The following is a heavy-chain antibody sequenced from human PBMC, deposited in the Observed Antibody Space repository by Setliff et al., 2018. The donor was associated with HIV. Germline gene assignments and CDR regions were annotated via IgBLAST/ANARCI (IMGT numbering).Heavy chain of an antibody. CDR2: IYYSGST. Sequence: PSETLSLTCTVSGRSISSGGSCWSWVRQNPGKGLEWIGYIYYSGSTYYNPSLKSRLTISVDTSKNQFSLKLSSVTAADTAVYYCARDLYYYDSSSYLRWYFDLWGRGTLVTVSS. D-gene: IGHD3-22*01. CDR1: GRSISSGGSC. V-gene: IGHV4-31*03. J-gene: IGHJ2*01. CDR3: ARDLYYYDSSSYLRWYFDL.